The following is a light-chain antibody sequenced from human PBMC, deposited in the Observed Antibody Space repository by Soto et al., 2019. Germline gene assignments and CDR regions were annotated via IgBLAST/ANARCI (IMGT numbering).Light chain of an antibody. Sequence: DIQMTQSPSTLSGSVGDRVTITCRASQTISSWLAWYQQKPGKAPKLLIYKASTLKSGGPSRFSGSGSGTESTLTISSLQPDDFATYYCQHYNSYSEAFGQGTKVELK. J-gene: IGKJ1*01. V-gene: IGKV1-5*03. CDR1: QTISSW. CDR3: QHYNSYSEA. CDR2: KAS.